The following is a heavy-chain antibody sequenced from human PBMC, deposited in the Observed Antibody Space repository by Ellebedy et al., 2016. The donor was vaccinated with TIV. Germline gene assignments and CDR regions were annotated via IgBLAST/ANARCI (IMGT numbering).Heavy chain of an antibody. CDR2: ISVYNGNT. D-gene: IGHD2-15*01. CDR1: GYTFTSYG. CDR3: ARDLLADDIEVVGVARSFDN. J-gene: IGHJ4*02. Sequence: AASVKVSCKASGYTFTSYGISWVRQAPGQGLEWMGWISVYNGNTNYAQKFQGRVTMTTDTSANTAYMELRRLRSDDTAVYYCARDLLADDIEVVGVARSFDNWGQGTLITVSS. V-gene: IGHV1-18*04.